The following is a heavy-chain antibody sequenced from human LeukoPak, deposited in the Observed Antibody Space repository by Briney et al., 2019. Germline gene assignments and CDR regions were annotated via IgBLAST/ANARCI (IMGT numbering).Heavy chain of an antibody. CDR1: GFTFSSYG. CDR2: ISYDGSNK. CDR3: AKVDYYYYMDV. J-gene: IGHJ6*03. V-gene: IGHV3-30*18. Sequence: SGGSLRLSCAASGFTFSSYGMHWVRQAPGKGLEWVAVISYDGSNKYYADSVKGRFTISRDNSKNTLYLQMNSLGAEDTAVYYCAKVDYYYYMDVWGKGTTVTVSS.